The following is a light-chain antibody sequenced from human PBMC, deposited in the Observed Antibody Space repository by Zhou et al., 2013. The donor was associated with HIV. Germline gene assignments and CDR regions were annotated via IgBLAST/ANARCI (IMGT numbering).Light chain of an antibody. CDR1: QSITTY. CDR3: LQYNSFSSYT. J-gene: IGKJ2*01. Sequence: DIQMTQSPSSLSASVGDRVTLTCRASQSITTYLNWYQQKPGKAPKLLIYAASTLQSGVPSRFSGSGSGSEFTFTISSLQPDDLATYYCLQYNSFSSYTFGQGTNLEIK. V-gene: IGKV1-39*01. CDR2: AAS.